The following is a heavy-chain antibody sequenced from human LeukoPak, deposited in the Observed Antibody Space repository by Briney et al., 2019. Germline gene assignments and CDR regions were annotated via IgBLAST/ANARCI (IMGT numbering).Heavy chain of an antibody. Sequence: GSLRLSCAASGFTFSSYGMHWVRQAPGKGLEWIGSIYYSGSTYYNPSLKSRVTISVDTSNNQFSLKLNSVTAADTAVYYCVRDEGAAAGRAFDIWGQGTMVTVSS. CDR3: VRDEGAAAGRAFDI. J-gene: IGHJ3*02. D-gene: IGHD6-13*01. CDR1: GFTFSSYG. CDR2: IYYSGST. V-gene: IGHV4-39*07.